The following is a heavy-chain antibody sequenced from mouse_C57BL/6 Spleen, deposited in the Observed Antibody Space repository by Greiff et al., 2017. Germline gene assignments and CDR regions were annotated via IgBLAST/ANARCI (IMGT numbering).Heavy chain of an antibody. CDR2: IIDGGSYT. CDR1: GFTFSSYA. D-gene: IGHD2-10*01. V-gene: IGHV5-4*01. J-gene: IGHJ2*01. CDR3: ARASYGNYVYLDY. Sequence: EVQLVEPGGGLVKPGGSLKLSCAASGFTFSSYAMSWVRQTPEKRLEWVATIIDGGSYTYYPDNIKGRFTISRDNAKNNLYLQMSHLKSEDTAMYDCARASYGNYVYLDYWGKGTTLTVAS.